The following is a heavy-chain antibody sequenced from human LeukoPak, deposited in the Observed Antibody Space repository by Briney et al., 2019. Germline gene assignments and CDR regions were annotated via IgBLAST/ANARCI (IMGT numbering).Heavy chain of an antibody. D-gene: IGHD4-17*01. Sequence: GGSLRLSCAASGFTFTTYWMSWARQAPGKGLEWVAIIKPDGSDKSYVDSVKGRFTVSRDNAKNSLYLQMSSLRTEDTAVYYCARDPSYGALDYWGQGTLVTVSS. CDR2: IKPDGSDK. V-gene: IGHV3-7*01. CDR1: GFTFTTYW. CDR3: ARDPSYGALDY. J-gene: IGHJ4*02.